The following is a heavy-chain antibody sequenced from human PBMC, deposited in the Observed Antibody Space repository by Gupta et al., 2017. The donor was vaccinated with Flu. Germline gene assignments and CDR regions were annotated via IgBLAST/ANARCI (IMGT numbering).Heavy chain of an antibody. D-gene: IGHD3-10*01. CDR2: IGSAGDT. CDR1: GFSFSNHD. Sequence: VQLVESGGGLVQPGGSLRLSCAASGFSFSNHDMHWVRQTTGKGLEWVSGIGSAGDTYYPGSVKGRFTISRDNAKNSLYLQMNSLTAGDTAVYYCARSPIIYYYYLDVWGKGTTVTVSS. J-gene: IGHJ6*03. CDR3: ARSPIIYYYYLDV. V-gene: IGHV3-13*01.